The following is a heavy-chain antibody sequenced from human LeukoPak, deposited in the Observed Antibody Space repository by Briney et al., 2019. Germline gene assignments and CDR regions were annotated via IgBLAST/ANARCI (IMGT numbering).Heavy chain of an antibody. Sequence: SETLSLTCTVSGGSISYYYWSWIRQSPGKGLEWIGYIYYSGTTNYNPSLKSRVTISVDTSKDQFSLQLRSVTAADAAVYYCAREDPQTTVPEGMDVWGQGTTVTVSS. J-gene: IGHJ6*02. CDR1: GGSISYYY. V-gene: IGHV4-59*01. CDR3: AREDPQTTVPEGMDV. D-gene: IGHD4-17*01. CDR2: IYYSGTT.